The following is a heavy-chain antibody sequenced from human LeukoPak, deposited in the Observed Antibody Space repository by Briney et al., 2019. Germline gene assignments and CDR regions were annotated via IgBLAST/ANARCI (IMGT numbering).Heavy chain of an antibody. CDR1: AGSVSSSSYY. D-gene: IGHD6-13*01. CDR3: ARSLGSSWATRYYFEF. CDR2: HYYSGSM. J-gene: IGHJ4*02. V-gene: IGHV4-39*01. Sequence: SETLSLTCTVSAGSVSSSSYYWGWVRQPPGKGLEGTGSHYYSGSMYYNSSLESRVTISVDASKNQFSLKLTSVTAADTAVYYCARSLGSSWATRYYFEFWGQGTLVTVSS.